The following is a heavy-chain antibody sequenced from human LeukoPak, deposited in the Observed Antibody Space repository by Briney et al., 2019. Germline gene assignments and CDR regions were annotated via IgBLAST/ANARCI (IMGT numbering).Heavy chain of an antibody. CDR2: INPNSGGT. V-gene: IGHV1-2*02. CDR1: GYTFTGYY. CDR3: ARASKYYYGSGSYYTYGMVV. D-gene: IGHD3-10*01. J-gene: IGHJ6*02. Sequence: GASVKVSCKASGYTFTGYYMHWVRQAPGQGLEWMGWINPNSGGTNYAQKFQGRVTMTRDTSISTAYMELSRLRSDDTAVYYCARASKYYYGSGSYYTYGMVVWGQGTTVTVSS.